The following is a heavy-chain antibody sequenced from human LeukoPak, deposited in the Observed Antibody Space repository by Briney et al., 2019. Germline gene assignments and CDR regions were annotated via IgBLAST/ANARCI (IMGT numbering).Heavy chain of an antibody. J-gene: IGHJ4*02. CDR1: GFSLSSYR. CDR3: ARVSRSESGIY. D-gene: IGHD3-3*01. Sequence: PGGSLRLSCAASGFSLSSYRMNWVRQAPGKGLEWVSYISSSGSTIYYADSVKGRFTISRDNAKNSLYLQMNSLRAEDTAVYYCARVSRSESGIYWGQGTLVTVSS. V-gene: IGHV3-48*04. CDR2: ISSSGSTI.